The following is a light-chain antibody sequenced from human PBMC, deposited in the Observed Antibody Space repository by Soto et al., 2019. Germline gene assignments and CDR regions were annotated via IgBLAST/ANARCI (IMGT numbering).Light chain of an antibody. CDR1: ESVSTY. Sequence: EIVLTQSPATLSLSPGETATLSCGASESVSTYLAWYQQKPGQAPRLLIYDASHRATGTPARFSGSGSMTDFTLTISSLEPEDSAVYYCQHRRNTFTFGPGIKVEIK. CDR3: QHRRNTFT. CDR2: DAS. J-gene: IGKJ3*01. V-gene: IGKV3-11*01.